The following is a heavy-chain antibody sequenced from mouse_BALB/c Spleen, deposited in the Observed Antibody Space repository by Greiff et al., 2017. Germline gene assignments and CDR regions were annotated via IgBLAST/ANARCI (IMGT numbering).Heavy chain of an antibody. CDR3: AIYYDYVYYAMDY. J-gene: IGHJ4*01. D-gene: IGHD2-4*01. CDR1: GYSITSDYA. V-gene: IGHV3-2*02. CDR2: ISYSGST. Sequence: EVQLQESGPGLVKPSQSLSLTCTVTGYSITSDYAWNWIRQFPGNKLEWMGYISYSGSTSYNPSLKSRISITRDTSKNQFFLQLNSVTTEDTATYYCAIYYDYVYYAMDYWGQGTSVTVSS.